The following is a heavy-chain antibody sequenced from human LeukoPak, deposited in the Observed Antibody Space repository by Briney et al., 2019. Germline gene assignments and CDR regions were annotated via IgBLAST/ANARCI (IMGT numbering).Heavy chain of an antibody. J-gene: IGHJ6*02. CDR3: ARRVGGYCSSTSCYGDYYYGMDV. V-gene: IGHV3-20*01. Sequence: GGSLRLSCAASGFTFDDYGMSWVRQAPGKGLEWVSGINWNGGSTGYADSVKGRFTISRDNAKNSLYLQMNSLRAEDTALYHCARRVGGYCSSTSCYGDYYYGMDVWGQGTTVTVSS. D-gene: IGHD2-2*03. CDR2: INWNGGST. CDR1: GFTFDDYG.